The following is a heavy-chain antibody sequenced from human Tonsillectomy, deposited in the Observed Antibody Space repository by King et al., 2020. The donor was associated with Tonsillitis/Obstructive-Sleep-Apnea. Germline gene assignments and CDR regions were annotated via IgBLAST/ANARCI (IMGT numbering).Heavy chain of an antibody. Sequence: VQLQQRGAGLLKPSETLSLTCAVYGGSFSGYYWSWIRQPPGKGLEWIGELNHSGSTNYNPSLKSRVTISVATSKNQFSLKLSSVTAADTAVYYCARELVEATTRDFDYWGQGTLVTVSS. D-gene: IGHD5-12*01. CDR2: LNHSGST. V-gene: IGHV4-34*01. CDR1: GGSFSGYY. CDR3: ARELVEATTRDFDY. J-gene: IGHJ4*02.